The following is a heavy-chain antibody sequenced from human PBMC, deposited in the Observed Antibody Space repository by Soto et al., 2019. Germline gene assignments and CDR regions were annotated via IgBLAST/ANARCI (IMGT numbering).Heavy chain of an antibody. CDR2: ISASFVSR. Sequence: PGVSLIRSCAASGFTFSGYAMKWVRQAPGKGLDGVSSISASFVSRYYADSVNGLFTISICESKNTLYLQMNSVRAEDTAVDYYAKDRPPAAIFYYYYSGMDVWAKGPRSPSP. D-gene: IGHD2-2*01. CDR3: AKDRPPAAIFYYYYSGMDV. V-gene: IGHV3-23*01. J-gene: IGHJ6*02. CDR1: GFTFSGYA.